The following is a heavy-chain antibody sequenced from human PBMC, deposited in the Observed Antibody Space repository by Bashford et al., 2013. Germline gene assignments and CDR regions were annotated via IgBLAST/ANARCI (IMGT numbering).Heavy chain of an antibody. V-gene: IGHV3-30*18. CDR3: AKDQPNCSSTSCYEDWFDP. D-gene: IGHD2-2*01. Sequence: VRQAPGKGLEWVAVISYDGSNKYYADSVKGRFTISRDNSKNTLYLQMNSLRAEDTAVYYCAKDQPNCSSTSCYEDWFDPWGQGTLVTVSS. J-gene: IGHJ5*02. CDR2: ISYDGSNK.